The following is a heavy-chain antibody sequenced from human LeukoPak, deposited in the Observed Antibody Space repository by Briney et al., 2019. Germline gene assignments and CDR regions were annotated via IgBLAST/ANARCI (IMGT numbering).Heavy chain of an antibody. V-gene: IGHV3-74*01. J-gene: IGHJ6*02. CDR2: INSDGSST. Sequence: GGSLRLSCAASGFTFSSYWMHWVRQAPGKGLVWVSHINSDGSSTAYADSAKGRFTISRDNAKNTLYLQMNSLRAEDTAVYYCARDRYYNIDVWGQGTTVTVSS. CDR3: ARDRYYNIDV. CDR1: GFTFSSYW.